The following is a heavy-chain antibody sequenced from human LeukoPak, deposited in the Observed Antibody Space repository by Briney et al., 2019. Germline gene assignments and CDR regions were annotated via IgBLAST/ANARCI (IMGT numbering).Heavy chain of an antibody. CDR3: VRGFSGVVGDY. D-gene: IGHD3-10*01. V-gene: IGHV4-34*04. Sequence: SETLSLTCTVYGGSLGNYFWSWIRQPPGKGLEWIGEIKPGGITNHNPSLKSRATISLDTSKNQLSLKLISATAADTAVYYCVRGFSGVVGDYWGQGTLVTVSS. CDR2: IKPGGIT. CDR1: GGSLGNYF. J-gene: IGHJ4*02.